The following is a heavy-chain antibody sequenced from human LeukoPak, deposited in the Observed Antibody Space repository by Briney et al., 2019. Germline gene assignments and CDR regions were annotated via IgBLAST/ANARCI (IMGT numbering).Heavy chain of an antibody. J-gene: IGHJ4*02. V-gene: IGHV3-30*02. CDR1: GFIFGSYG. CDR2: TPYHGVSR. D-gene: IGHD4-17*01. CDR3: AKDRHGDNTSDY. Sequence: PGGSLRLSCAASGFIFGSYGMHWVRQAPGKGLEWVAFTPYHGVSRYYTESVKGRFTISRDNSKSTLYLQMNSLRIEDTAVYYCAKDRHGDNTSDYWGQGTLVIVSS.